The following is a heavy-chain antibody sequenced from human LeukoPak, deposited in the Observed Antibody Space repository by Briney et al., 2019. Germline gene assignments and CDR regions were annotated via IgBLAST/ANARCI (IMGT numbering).Heavy chain of an antibody. CDR3: ERGTDGEYGSGTLFHL. CDR1: EFVFGDFY. V-gene: IGHV3-11*01. Sequence: GGSLRLSCAASEFVFGDFYMSWVRQAPGKGLEWISSISSGGDTIYYADSVKGRLTISRDNSKNSLYLQMNRLRAEDTAVYYCERGTDGEYGSGTLFHLWGERNMVTVPS. J-gene: IGHJ5*02. D-gene: IGHD3-10*01. CDR2: ISSGGDTI.